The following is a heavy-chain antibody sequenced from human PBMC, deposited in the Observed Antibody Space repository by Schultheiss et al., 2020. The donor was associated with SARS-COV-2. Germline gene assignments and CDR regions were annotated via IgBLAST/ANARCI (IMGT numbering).Heavy chain of an antibody. CDR1: GFTFSNYA. Sequence: GESLKISCAASGFTFSNYAMSWVRQAPGKGLEWVSVISGSGGSIFYADSVKGRFTMSRDNSKNTLYLQMNSLRAEDTAVYYCAKFAGWWELPYYMDVWGKGTTVTVSS. J-gene: IGHJ6*03. CDR3: AKFAGWWELPYYMDV. CDR2: ISGSGGSI. V-gene: IGHV3-23*01. D-gene: IGHD1-26*01.